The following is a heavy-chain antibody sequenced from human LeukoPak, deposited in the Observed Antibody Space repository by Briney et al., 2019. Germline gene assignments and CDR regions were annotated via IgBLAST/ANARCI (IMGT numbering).Heavy chain of an antibody. D-gene: IGHD1-26*01. Sequence: GGSLRLSCAASGFTFSAFTMSWVRQAPGKGLEWVSAISGSGGSTYYADSVKGRFTISRDNSKNTLYLQMNSLRAEDTAVYYCAKDYKNGGSYYDYWGQGTLVTVSS. CDR1: GFTFSAFT. V-gene: IGHV3-23*01. CDR2: ISGSGGST. CDR3: AKDYKNGGSYYDY. J-gene: IGHJ4*02.